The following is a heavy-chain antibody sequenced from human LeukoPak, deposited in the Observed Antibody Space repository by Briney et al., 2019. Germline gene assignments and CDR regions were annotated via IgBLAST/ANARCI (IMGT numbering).Heavy chain of an antibody. Sequence: SETLSLTCAVYGGSFSGYYWSWIRQPPGKGLEWIGEINHSGSTNYNPSLKSRVTISVDTSKNQSSLKLSSVTAADTAVYYCARVTRAYDSSGYMAYYFDYWGQGTLVTVSS. CDR2: INHSGST. CDR1: GGSFSGYY. D-gene: IGHD3-22*01. J-gene: IGHJ4*02. V-gene: IGHV4-34*01. CDR3: ARVTRAYDSSGYMAYYFDY.